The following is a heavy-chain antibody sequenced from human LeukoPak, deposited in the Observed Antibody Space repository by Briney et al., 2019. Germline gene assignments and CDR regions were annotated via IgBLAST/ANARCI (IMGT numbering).Heavy chain of an antibody. Sequence: GGSLRLSCAASGFTFSSYSMTWVRQAPGKGLEWVSYISSSSSTIYYADSVKGRFTISRDNAKNSLYLQMNSLRAEDTAVYYCARDRYYYDSSGYAELDYWGQGTLVTVSS. CDR3: ARDRYYYDSSGYAELDY. CDR1: GFTFSSYS. CDR2: ISSSSSTI. D-gene: IGHD3-22*01. V-gene: IGHV3-48*01. J-gene: IGHJ4*02.